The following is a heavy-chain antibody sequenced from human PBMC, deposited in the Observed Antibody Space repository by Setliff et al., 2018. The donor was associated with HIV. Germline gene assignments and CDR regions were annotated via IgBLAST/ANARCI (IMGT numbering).Heavy chain of an antibody. V-gene: IGHV6-1*01. CDR2: TYYRSKWYY. CDR1: GDSVSSNTAA. D-gene: IGHD1-1*01. CDR3: ARGGDWDDNYYMDV. Sequence: SQTLSLTCAISGDSVSSNTAAWNWIRQSPSRGLEWLGRTYYRSKWYYEYAVSVKGRVTINPDTSKNQFSLHLNSVTPGDTAVYYCARGGDWDDNYYMDVWGKGTTVTVS. J-gene: IGHJ6*03.